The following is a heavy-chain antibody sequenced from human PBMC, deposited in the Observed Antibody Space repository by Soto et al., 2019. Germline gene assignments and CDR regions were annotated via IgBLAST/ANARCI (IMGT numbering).Heavy chain of an antibody. V-gene: IGHV3-23*01. CDR1: GFTFSSYA. J-gene: IGHJ2*01. Sequence: EVQLLESGGGLVQPGGSLRLSCAASGFTFSSYAMNWVRQAPGKGLEWVSVISGSGGSTYYADSVKGRFTSSRDNSKNTLHLQMYSLRAEDTAVYYCAIRTAGWYFDLWGRGTLVTV. D-gene: IGHD2-2*01. CDR3: AIRTAGWYFDL. CDR2: ISGSGGST.